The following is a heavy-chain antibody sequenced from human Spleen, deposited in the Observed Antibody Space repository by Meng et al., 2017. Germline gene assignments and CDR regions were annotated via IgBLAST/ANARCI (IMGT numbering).Heavy chain of an antibody. V-gene: IGHV4-39*07. CDR2: IDDSGST. CDR3: ARDIDYGAGIFDY. CDR1: GAPLSSSSYY. Sequence: GSLRLSCIVSGAPLSSSSYYWGWIGQPPGKGLEWIGTIDDSGSTHYNPSLKSRVTISEDTSKNQFSLRLSSVTAADTAVYYCARDIDYGAGIFDYWGQGTLVTGAS. J-gene: IGHJ4*02. D-gene: IGHD4/OR15-4a*01.